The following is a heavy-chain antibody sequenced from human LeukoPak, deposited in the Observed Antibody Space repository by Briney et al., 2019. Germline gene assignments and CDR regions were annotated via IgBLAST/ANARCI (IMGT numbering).Heavy chain of an antibody. CDR3: ARGSPRHLGQMAGGFDY. CDR2: IYYSGST. CDR1: GGSMTSYY. D-gene: IGHD5-24*01. J-gene: IGHJ4*02. Sequence: SETLSLTCSVSGGSMTSYYWSWIRQPPGKGLEWIGYIYYSGSTNYNPSLKSRVTISVDTSKNQFSLKLSSVTAADTAVYYCARGSPRHLGQMAGGFDYWGQGTLVTVSS. V-gene: IGHV4-59*01.